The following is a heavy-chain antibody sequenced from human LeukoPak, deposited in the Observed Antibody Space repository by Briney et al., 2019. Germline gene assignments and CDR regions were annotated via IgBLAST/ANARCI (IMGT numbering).Heavy chain of an antibody. CDR1: GYTFTSYY. D-gene: IGHD3-22*01. J-gene: IGHJ3*02. CDR3: ATSAYSSGYSDAFDI. Sequence: ASVKVSCKASGYTFTSYYMYWVRQAPGQGLEWMGIINPSGGSTSYAQKFQGRVTMTRDTSTSTVYMELSSLRSEDTAVYYCATSAYSSGYSDAFDIWGQGTMVTVSS. CDR2: INPSGGST. V-gene: IGHV1-46*01.